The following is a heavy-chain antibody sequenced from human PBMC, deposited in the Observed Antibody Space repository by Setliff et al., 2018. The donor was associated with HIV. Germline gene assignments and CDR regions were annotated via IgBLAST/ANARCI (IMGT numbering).Heavy chain of an antibody. V-gene: IGHV7-4-1*02. J-gene: IGHJ3*01. CDR2: INTNTGNP. Sequence: ASVKVSCKASEYVFTTYAMNWVRQAPGQGLEWMGWINTNTGNPTYAQGFTGRVVFSLDTSVSTAYLQISSLKAEYTAVYYCATPRTPQLYCSGGSCFDAFDLWGQGTMVTVSS. CDR1: EYVFTTYA. CDR3: ATPRTPQLYCSGGSCFDAFDL. D-gene: IGHD2-15*01.